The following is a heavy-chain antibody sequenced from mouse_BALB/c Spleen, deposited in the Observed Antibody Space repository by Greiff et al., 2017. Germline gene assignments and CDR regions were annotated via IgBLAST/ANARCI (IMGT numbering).Heavy chain of an antibody. J-gene: IGHJ4*01. CDR3: ARAYGISEYYVMGY. D-gene: IGHD2-10*02. V-gene: IGHV1S81*02. CDR2: INPSNGRT. Sequence: VQLQQPGAELVKPGASVKLSCKASGYTFTSYWMHWVKQRPGQGLEWIGEINPSNGRTNYNEKFKSKATLTVDKSSSTAYMQLSSLTSEDSAVYICARAYGISEYYVMGYWGEGASVTASP. CDR1: GYTFTSYW.